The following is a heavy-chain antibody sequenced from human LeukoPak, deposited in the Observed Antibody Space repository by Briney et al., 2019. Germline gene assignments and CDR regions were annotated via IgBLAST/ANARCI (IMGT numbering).Heavy chain of an antibody. CDR2: IYNSGST. V-gene: IGHV4-31*03. D-gene: IGHD2-15*01. CDR3: AREDSLGYCRS. CDR1: GASISSGGYY. J-gene: IGHJ5*02. Sequence: SETLSLTCTVSGASISSGGYYWSWIRQHPGKGLEWIGYIYNSGSTYYNSSLKSRVTISVDTSKNQFSLKLSSVTAADTAVYYCAREDSLGYCRSWGQGTLVTVSS.